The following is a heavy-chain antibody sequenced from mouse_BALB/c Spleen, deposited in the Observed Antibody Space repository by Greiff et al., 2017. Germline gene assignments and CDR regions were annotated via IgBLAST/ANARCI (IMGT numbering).Heavy chain of an antibody. CDR1: GFTFSSYT. CDR3: ARYTAMDY. V-gene: IGHV5-9*03. Sequence: EVQRVESGGGLVKPGGSLKLSCAASGFTFSSYTMSWVRQTPEKRLEWVATISSGGGNTYYPDSVKGRFTISRDNAKNNLYLQMSSLRSEDTALYYCARYTAMDYWGQGTSVTVSS. J-gene: IGHJ4*01. CDR2: ISSGGGNT.